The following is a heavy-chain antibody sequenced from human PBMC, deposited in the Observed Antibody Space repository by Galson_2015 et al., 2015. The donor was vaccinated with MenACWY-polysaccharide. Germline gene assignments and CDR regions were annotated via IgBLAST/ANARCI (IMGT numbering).Heavy chain of an antibody. CDR2: ISYDGRNK. Sequence: SLRLSCAASGFTFSLYGMHWVRQAPGKGLEWVTGISYDGRNKYNTDSVKGRFTISRDNSKNTLYLQMNSLRGEDTAVYYCAKDAGSYGEYEVARGNEFDSWGQGTLVTVSS. J-gene: IGHJ4*02. D-gene: IGHD4-17*01. V-gene: IGHV3-30*18. CDR1: GFTFSLYG. CDR3: AKDAGSYGEYEVARGNEFDS.